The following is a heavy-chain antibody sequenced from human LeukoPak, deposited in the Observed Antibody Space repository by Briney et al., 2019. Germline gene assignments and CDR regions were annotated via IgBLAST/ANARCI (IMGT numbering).Heavy chain of an antibody. V-gene: IGHV4-59*11. CDR3: ARDLVTVTKGFDI. CDR2: ISYIGST. J-gene: IGHJ3*02. Sequence: SSETLSLTCAVFDDSFSSHYWTWIRQPPGKGLEWIGYISYIGSTNYNPSLKSRVTISIDTSRNQFSLRLSSVTAADTAVYYCARDLVTVTKGFDIWGQGTMVSVSS. D-gene: IGHD4-17*01. CDR1: DDSFSSHY.